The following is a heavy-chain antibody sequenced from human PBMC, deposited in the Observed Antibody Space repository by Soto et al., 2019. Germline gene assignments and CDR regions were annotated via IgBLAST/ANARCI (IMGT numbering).Heavy chain of an antibody. CDR1: GYTFTSYG. V-gene: IGHV1-18*01. D-gene: IGHD3-3*01. CDR2: ISAYNGNT. Sequence: ASVKVSCKASGYTFTSYGISWVRQAPGQGLEWMGWISAYNGNTNYAQKLQGRVTMTTDTSTSTAYMELRSLRSDDTAVYYCARDFPQTRPYYDFWSGYYTARGDWFDPWG. J-gene: IGHJ5*02. CDR3: ARDFPQTRPYYDFWSGYYTARGDWFDP.